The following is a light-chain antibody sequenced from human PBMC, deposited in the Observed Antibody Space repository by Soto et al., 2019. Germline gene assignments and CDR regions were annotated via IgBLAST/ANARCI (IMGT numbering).Light chain of an antibody. V-gene: IGKV3-20*01. CDR1: QTLGSSS. CDR3: QQYASSFT. J-gene: IGKJ4*01. Sequence: EIVLTQSPGTLSLSPGQKPALSCRASQTLGSSSLAWYQQKPGQAPRLLIHGAFYRATGVPDRFSGSGSGTDFTLTISRMEPEDFAVYYCQQYASSFTFGGGTEVEIK. CDR2: GAF.